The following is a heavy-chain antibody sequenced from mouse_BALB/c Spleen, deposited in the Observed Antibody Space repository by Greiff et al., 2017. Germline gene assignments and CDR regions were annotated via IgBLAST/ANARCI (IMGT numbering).Heavy chain of an antibody. CDR2: IYPGDGDT. CDR1: GYAFSSSW. Sequence: QVQLQQSGPELVKPGASVKISCKASGYAFSSSWMNWVKQRPGQGLEWIGRIYPGDGDTNYNGKFKGKATLTADKSSSTAYMQLSSLTSVDSAVYFCARGANGNWFAYWGQGTLVTVSA. CDR3: ARGANGNWFAY. J-gene: IGHJ3*01. D-gene: IGHD2-1*01. V-gene: IGHV1-82*01.